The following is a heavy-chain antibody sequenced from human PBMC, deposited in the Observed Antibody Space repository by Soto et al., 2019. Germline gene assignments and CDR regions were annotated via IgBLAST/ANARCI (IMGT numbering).Heavy chain of an antibody. CDR2: INHSGST. CDR1: GGSFSGYY. Sequence: NPSETLSLTCAVYGGSFSGYYWSWIRQPPGKGLEWIGEINHSGSTNYNPSLKSRVTISVDTSKNQFSLKLSSVTAADTAVYYCARAGPSYGQYYYYYSGMDVWGQGTTVTVSS. CDR3: ARAGPSYGQYYYYYSGMDV. V-gene: IGHV4-34*01. J-gene: IGHJ6*02. D-gene: IGHD5-18*01.